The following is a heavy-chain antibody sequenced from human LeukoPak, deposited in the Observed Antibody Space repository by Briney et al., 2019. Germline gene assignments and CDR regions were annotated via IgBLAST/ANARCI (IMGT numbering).Heavy chain of an antibody. CDR2: ISGSGGST. CDR3: ARVRIAAAGFDP. D-gene: IGHD6-13*01. V-gene: IGHV3-23*01. Sequence: PGGSLRLSCAASGFTFSSYAMSWVRQAPGKGLEWVSAISGSGGSTYYADSVKGRFTISRDNSKNTLYLQMNSLRAEDTAVHYCARVRIAAAGFDPWGQGTLVTVSS. CDR1: GFTFSSYA. J-gene: IGHJ5*02.